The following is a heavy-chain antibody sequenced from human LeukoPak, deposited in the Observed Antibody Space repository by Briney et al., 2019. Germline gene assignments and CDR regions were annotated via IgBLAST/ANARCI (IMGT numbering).Heavy chain of an antibody. CDR2: ISSSSSYT. V-gene: IGHV3-11*06. J-gene: IGHJ4*02. Sequence: GGSLRLSCAASGFTFSDYYMSWVRQAPGKGLEWVSYISSSSSYTNYADSVKGRFTISRDNAKNSLYLQMNSLRAEDTAVYYCASGRYSNYFDYWGQGTLVTVSS. CDR1: GFTFSDYY. D-gene: IGHD4-11*01. CDR3: ASGRYSNYFDY.